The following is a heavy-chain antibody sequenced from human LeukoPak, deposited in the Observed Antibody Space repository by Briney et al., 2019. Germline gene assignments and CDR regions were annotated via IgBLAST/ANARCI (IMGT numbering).Heavy chain of an antibody. V-gene: IGHV1-18*01. CDR2: ISAYNGNT. CDR3: ARGKGRITMVRGVIITNDY. D-gene: IGHD3-10*01. J-gene: IGHJ4*02. CDR1: GYTFTSYG. Sequence: ASVKVSCKASGYTFTSYGTSWVRQAPGQGLEWMGWISAYNGNTNYAQKLQGRVTMTTDTSTSTAYMELRSLRSDDTAVYYCARGKGRITMVRGVIITNDYWGQGTLVTVSS.